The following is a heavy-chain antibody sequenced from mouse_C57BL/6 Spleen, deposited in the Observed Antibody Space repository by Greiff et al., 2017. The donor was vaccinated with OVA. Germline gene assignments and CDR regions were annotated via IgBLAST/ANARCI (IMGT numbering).Heavy chain of an antibody. CDR3: ASPLRGFAY. V-gene: IGHV1-69*01. J-gene: IGHJ3*01. CDR1: GYTFTSYW. CDR2: IDPSDSYT. Sequence: QVQLQQSGAELVMPGASVKLSCKASGYTFTSYWMHWVKQRPGQGLEWIGEIDPSDSYTNYNQKFKGKSTLTVDKSSSTAYMQLSSLTSEDSAVYYCASPLRGFAYWGQGTLVTVSA.